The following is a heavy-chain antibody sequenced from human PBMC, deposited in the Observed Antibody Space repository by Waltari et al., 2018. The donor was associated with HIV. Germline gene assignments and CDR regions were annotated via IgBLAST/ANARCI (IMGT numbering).Heavy chain of an antibody. J-gene: IGHJ4*02. V-gene: IGHV3-7*03. CDR1: GLPFGSFS. CDR3: AREVSGSPYYFNY. D-gene: IGHD6-19*01. Sequence: EVQLVESGGGWVQPGGSRQLSCWTSGLPFGSFSMSWVRQAPGKGLEWVANINKDSSERKYVDSVKGRFTIYRDNANNSLFLYVSSLRTEDTALYYCAREVSGSPYYFNYWGQGALLTVSS. CDR2: INKDSSER.